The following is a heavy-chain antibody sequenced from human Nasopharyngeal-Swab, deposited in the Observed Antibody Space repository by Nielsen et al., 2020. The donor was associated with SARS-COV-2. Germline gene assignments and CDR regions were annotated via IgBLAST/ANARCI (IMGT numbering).Heavy chain of an antibody. CDR2: ITPSGGAT. D-gene: IGHD6-13*01. V-gene: IGHV1-46*02. J-gene: IGHJ5*02. Sequence: ASVKVSCKASGFTFNQYYMHWVRQAPGQGLEWMGVITPSGGATNYAGKFRGRVTMTRDPSTSTVYLDLSSLTSEDTAVYFCAREPGGIVAPGRHFDPWGQGTLVTVSS. CDR1: GFTFNQYY. CDR3: AREPGGIVAPGRHFDP.